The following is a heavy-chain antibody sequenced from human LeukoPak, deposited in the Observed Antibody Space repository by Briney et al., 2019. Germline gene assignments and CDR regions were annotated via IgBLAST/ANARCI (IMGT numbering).Heavy chain of an antibody. CDR2: IYDGGNT. V-gene: IGHV4-59*01. Sequence: PSETLSLTCTVSLGSFTSYYWSWTRQPPGKGLEWIAYIYDGGNTNYNSSLKSRVTISVDTSKNQFSLKLSSVTAADTAMYYCASHSLTAAGIVRHWGQGTLVTVSS. CDR3: ASHSLTAAGIVRH. D-gene: IGHD6-13*01. CDR1: LGSFTSYY. J-gene: IGHJ1*01.